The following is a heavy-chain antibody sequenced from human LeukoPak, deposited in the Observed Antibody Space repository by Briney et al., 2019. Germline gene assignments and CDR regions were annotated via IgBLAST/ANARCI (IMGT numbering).Heavy chain of an antibody. D-gene: IGHD1-1*01. J-gene: IGHJ4*02. CDR2: IYPGDSDT. Sequence: GESLKISCNGSGYRFPNYWIGRVRQMPGQGLGWMGIIYPGDSDTRFSASFQGQVTISVDKSITTAHLQWSSLKASDTAMYYCARRTTGTKGFDYWGQGTLVTVSS. V-gene: IGHV5-51*01. CDR3: ARRTTGTKGFDY. CDR1: GYRFPNYW.